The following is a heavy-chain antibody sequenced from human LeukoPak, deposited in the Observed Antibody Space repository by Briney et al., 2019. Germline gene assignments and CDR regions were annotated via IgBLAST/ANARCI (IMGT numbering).Heavy chain of an antibody. CDR1: GNTFTSYW. V-gene: IGHV5-10-1*01. CDR2: IDPTDSYT. J-gene: IGHJ4*02. Sequence: GESLRISCKGSGNTFTSYWISWVRQMPGKGLEWMGMIDPTDSYTNFSASFQGHVTISADKSISTAYLQWSSLKTSDTAMYYCPRTAQDFYDSGSPDYWGQRTLVTVSS. D-gene: IGHD3-10*01. CDR3: PRTAQDFYDSGSPDY.